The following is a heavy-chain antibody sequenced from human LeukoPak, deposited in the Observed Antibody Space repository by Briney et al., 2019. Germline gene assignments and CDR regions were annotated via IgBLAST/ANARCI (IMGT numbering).Heavy chain of an antibody. D-gene: IGHD4-11*01. CDR1: GGTFSSYA. CDR3: ASDHDYRAFDY. J-gene: IGHJ4*02. CDR2: IIPIFGTA. Sequence: SVKVSCKASGGTFSSYAISWVRQAPGQGLEWMGRIIPIFGTANYAQKFQGRVTITTVESTSTAYMELSSLRSEDTAVYYCASDHDYRAFDYWGQGTLVTVSS. V-gene: IGHV1-69*05.